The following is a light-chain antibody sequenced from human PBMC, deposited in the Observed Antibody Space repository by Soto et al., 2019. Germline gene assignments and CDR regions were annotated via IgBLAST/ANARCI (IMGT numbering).Light chain of an antibody. V-gene: IGKV3D-15*01. CDR1: QGIDDT. J-gene: IGKJ4*01. CDR2: DTS. Sequence: EVVLRQSPATLSVSTGEGATLSCRASQGIDDTLAWYQNNPGQAPRLLIYDTSTRASGIPTRCSGSRSGADFTLTIIRLQSEDVAVYYCQPYAGSLLTFAQGTKVDIK. CDR3: QPYAGSLLT.